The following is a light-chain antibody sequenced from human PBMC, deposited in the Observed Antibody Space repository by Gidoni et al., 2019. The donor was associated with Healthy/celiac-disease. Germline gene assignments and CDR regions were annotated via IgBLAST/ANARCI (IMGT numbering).Light chain of an antibody. V-gene: IGLV3-1*01. J-gene: IGLJ1*01. CDR3: QAWDSSTYV. CDR2: QDR. CDR1: ELGDKH. Sequence: SYELTQPPSVSVSPGQTASITCSGDELGDKHASWYQQKAGQSPVLVIYQDRKRPSGIPERFSGSNSGNTATLTISGTQAMDEADYYCQAWDSSTYVFGTGTKVTVL.